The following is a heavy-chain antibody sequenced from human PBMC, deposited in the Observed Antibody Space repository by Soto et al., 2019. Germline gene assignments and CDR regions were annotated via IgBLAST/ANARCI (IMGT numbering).Heavy chain of an antibody. V-gene: IGHV4-59*01. D-gene: IGHD3-10*01. CDR1: GGSISSYY. CDR3: ARGGYYYGSGSYPPFDY. CDR2: IYYSGST. Sequence: LSLTCTVSGGSISSYYWSWIRQPPAKGLEWIGYIYYSGSTNYNPSLKSRVTISVDTSKNQFSLKLSSVTAADTAVYYCARGGYYYGSGSYPPFDYWGQGTLVTVYS. J-gene: IGHJ4*02.